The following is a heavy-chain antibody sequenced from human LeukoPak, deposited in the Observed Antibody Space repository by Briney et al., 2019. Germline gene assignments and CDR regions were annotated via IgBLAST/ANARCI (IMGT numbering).Heavy chain of an antibody. Sequence: XXXAXXXTXXDYYMSWLRQAPGKGLEWVSYISSSGSTIYYADSVKGRFTISRDKAKNSLYLQMNRLRAEDTAVYYXXXXXXXXXXXXXXGFGYYYYMDVWGKGTTVTVSS. V-gene: IGHV3-11*04. CDR3: XXXXXXXXXXXXXGFGYYYYMDV. J-gene: IGHJ6*03. D-gene: IGHD3-3*01. CDR2: ISSSGSTI. CDR1: XXTXXDYY.